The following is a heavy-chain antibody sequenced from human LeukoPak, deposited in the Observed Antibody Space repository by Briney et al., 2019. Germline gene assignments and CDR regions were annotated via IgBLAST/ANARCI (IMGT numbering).Heavy chain of an antibody. D-gene: IGHD2-8*01. V-gene: IGHV1-46*01. J-gene: IGHJ4*02. CDR3: ARDNDFDY. CDR2: IYPGGGST. Sequence: GASVKVSCKASGYTFTSYYIHWVRQAPGQGLEWMGVIYPGGGSTSYAQKFQGRVTMTRDMSTSTVYMELSSLRSEDTAVYYCARDNDFDYWGQGTLVTVSS. CDR1: GYTFTSYY.